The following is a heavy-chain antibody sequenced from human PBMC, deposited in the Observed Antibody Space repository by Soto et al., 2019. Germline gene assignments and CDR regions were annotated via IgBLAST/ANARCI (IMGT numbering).Heavy chain of an antibody. V-gene: IGHV5-51*01. CDR3: ARLGLRGYCISTSCYGY. CDR1: GYSFTSYW. CDR2: IYPGDSDT. D-gene: IGHD2-2*01. J-gene: IGHJ4*02. Sequence: GESLKISCKGSGYSFTSYWIGWVRQMPGKGLEWMGIIYPGDSDTRYSPSFQGQVTISADKSISTAYLQWSSLKASDTAMYYCARLGLRGYCISTSCYGYWGQGTLVPSPQ.